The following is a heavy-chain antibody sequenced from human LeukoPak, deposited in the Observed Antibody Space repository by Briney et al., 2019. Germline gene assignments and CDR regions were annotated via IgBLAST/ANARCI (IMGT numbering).Heavy chain of an antibody. D-gene: IGHD3-3*01. CDR3: AKANEWFPLGYFDY. CDR1: GFTFSSYA. Sequence: GGSLRLSCAASGFTFSSYAMSWVRQAPGKGLEWVSAISGSGGSTYYADSVKGRFTISRDNSKDTLYLQMNSLRAEDTAVYYCAKANEWFPLGYFDYWGQGTLVTVSS. CDR2: ISGSGGST. J-gene: IGHJ4*02. V-gene: IGHV3-23*01.